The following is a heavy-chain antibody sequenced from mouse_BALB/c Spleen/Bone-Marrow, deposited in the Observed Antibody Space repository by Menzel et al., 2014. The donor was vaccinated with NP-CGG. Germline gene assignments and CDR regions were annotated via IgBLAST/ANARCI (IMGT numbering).Heavy chain of an antibody. Sequence: VKVVESGAELAKPGASVKMSCKASGYTFTSYWMHWVKQRPGQGLEWIGYINPSTGYTEYNQKFKDKATLTADKSSSTAYMQLSSLTSEDSAVYYCARKVRYDGSDYWGQGTTLTVSS. V-gene: IGHV1-7*01. CDR1: GYTFTSYW. CDR3: ARKVRYDGSDY. J-gene: IGHJ2*01. D-gene: IGHD2-14*01. CDR2: INPSTGYT.